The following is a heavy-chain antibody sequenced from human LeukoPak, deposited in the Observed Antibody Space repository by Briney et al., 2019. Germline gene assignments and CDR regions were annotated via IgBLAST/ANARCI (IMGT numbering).Heavy chain of an antibody. CDR1: GGSISDYY. Sequence: SGTLSLTCAVSGGSISDYYWSWVRQPPGKGVEWSGHIYTSGYTASNPSLNRPVTISVDTSRTQFSLKMNSMTAADTAVYYCARHGSACNSGRCCSRPFDFWGQGTLVTVSS. D-gene: IGHD2-15*01. CDR2: IYTSGYT. J-gene: IGHJ4*02. V-gene: IGHV4-4*09. CDR3: ARHGSACNSGRCCSRPFDF.